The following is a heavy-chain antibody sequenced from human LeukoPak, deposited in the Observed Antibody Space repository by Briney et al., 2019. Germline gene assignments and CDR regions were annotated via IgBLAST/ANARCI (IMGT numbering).Heavy chain of an antibody. Sequence: GASVKVSCKASGYSFTDYDFRWVRQAPGQGLEWLGWVSIYNDYTNYAREFQDRITMTTDISTSTAYMELKSLTSDDTAVYFCARTGHYQFDSWGQGTLVTVSS. CDR1: GYSFTDYD. V-gene: IGHV1-18*01. CDR2: VSIYNDYT. D-gene: IGHD3-9*01. J-gene: IGHJ4*02. CDR3: ARTGHYQFDS.